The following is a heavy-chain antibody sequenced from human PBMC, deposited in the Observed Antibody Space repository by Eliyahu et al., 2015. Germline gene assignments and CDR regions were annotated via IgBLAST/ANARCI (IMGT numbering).Heavy chain of an antibody. CDR3: AREGIYCSGGSCAHLDY. J-gene: IGHJ4*02. D-gene: IGHD2-15*01. CDR2: IWYDGSNK. CDR1: GFTFXSSG. Sequence: QVQLVESGGGVXQPGRSXRLSXAAXGFTFXSSGMXWVRQAPGKGLEWVAVIWYDGSNKYYADSVKGRFTISRDNSKNTLYLQMNSLRAEDTAVYYCAREGIYCSGGSCAHLDYWGQGTLVTVSS. V-gene: IGHV3-33*01.